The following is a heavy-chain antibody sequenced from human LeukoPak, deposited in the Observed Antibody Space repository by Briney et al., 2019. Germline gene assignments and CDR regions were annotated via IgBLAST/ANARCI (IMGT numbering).Heavy chain of an antibody. CDR2: IYSGGDT. CDR1: GFTVSNNY. CDR3: ARDPPAVRTNTYA. D-gene: IGHD4/OR15-4a*01. J-gene: IGHJ5*02. V-gene: IGHV3-66*01. Sequence: PGGSLRLSCEVSGFTVSNNYMNWVRQAPGKGLEWVSLIYSGGDTHYADSVKGRFTISRDSSKNTLYLQMNSLRAEDTAVYYCARDPPAVRTNTYAWGQGTLVTVSS.